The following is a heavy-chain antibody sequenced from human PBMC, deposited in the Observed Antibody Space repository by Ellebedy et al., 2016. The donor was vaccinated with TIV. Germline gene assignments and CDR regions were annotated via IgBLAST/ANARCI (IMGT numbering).Heavy chain of an antibody. J-gene: IGHJ4*02. CDR3: AKWTVGYCSSASCYTGDY. D-gene: IGHD2-2*02. CDR1: GGSFTNYY. CDR2: FNLGGTT. Sequence: MPSETLSLTCAVYGGSFTNYYWSWIRQLPGKGLEWIGEFNLGGTTNYNPSLKSRVTISVDTYKNQFSLKLNSVTAADTAVYYCAKWTVGYCSSASCYTGDYWGQGTLVTVSS. V-gene: IGHV4-34*01.